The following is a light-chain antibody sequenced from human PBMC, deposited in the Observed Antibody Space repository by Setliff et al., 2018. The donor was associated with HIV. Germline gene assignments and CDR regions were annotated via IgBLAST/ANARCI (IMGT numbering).Light chain of an antibody. V-gene: IGLV2-14*01. CDR3: SSFSSRTLVI. J-gene: IGLJ2*01. CDR2: EVS. CDR1: ISDVGGYDY. Sequence: QSALAQPASVSGSPGQSITISCTGSISDVGGYDYVSWYQQYPGKAPKGLIYEVSNRPSGISNRFSGSKSGNTASLTISGLQTEDEADYYCSSFSSRTLVIFGGGTKVTVL.